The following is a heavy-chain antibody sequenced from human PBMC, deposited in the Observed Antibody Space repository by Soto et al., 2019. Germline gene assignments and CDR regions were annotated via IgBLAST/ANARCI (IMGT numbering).Heavy chain of an antibody. CDR2: VSGSGGST. CDR1: GFTFSSYX. CDR3: XXXXXXXXNDY. Sequence: EVQLLESGGGLVQPGGSLRLSCAASGFTFSSYXXXXXXXXXXXGLEWISAVSGSGGSTYYADSVKGRFTISRDNXXXXXXXXXXXXXXXXXXXXXXXXXXXXXXNDYWGQGTLVTVSS. V-gene: IGHV3-23*01. J-gene: IGHJ4*02.